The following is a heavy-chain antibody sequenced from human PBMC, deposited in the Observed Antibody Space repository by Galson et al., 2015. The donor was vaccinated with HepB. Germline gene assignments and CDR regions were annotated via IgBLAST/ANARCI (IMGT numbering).Heavy chain of an antibody. V-gene: IGHV3-48*02. CDR2: IRSSSSTV. J-gene: IGHJ4*02. Sequence: SLRLSCAASGFTFSSYSMHWDRQAPGKGLEWVTYIRSSSSTVYYADSVKGRFTISRDNAKNTLYLQMNSLRYEDTAVYYCASGYYFHHWGPRTLLTASS. CDR3: ASGYYFHH. CDR1: GFTFSSYS.